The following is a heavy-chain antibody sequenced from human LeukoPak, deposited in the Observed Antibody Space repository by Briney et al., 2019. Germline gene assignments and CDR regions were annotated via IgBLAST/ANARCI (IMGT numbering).Heavy chain of an antibody. V-gene: IGHV3-23*01. CDR3: AKGYQGSGAYY. Sequence: GGSLRLSCAASGFIFSSYAMSWVRQPPGKGLEWVSAISGSGGSTYYADCVKDRLTISRDNSKNTLYLQMNSLRAEYTAVYYCAKGYQGSGAYYWGQGTLVTVSS. D-gene: IGHD6-19*01. CDR1: GFIFSSYA. J-gene: IGHJ4*02. CDR2: ISGSGGST.